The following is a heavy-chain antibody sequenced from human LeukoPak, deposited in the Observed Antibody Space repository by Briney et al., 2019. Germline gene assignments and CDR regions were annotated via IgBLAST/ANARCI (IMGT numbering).Heavy chain of an antibody. CDR1: GGSISSGGYY. Sequence: PSETLSLTCTVSGGSISSGGYYWSWIRQHPGKGLEWIGYIYYSGSTYYNPSLKSRVTISVDTSKNQFSLKLSSATAADTAVYYCARVVGGWGDRRPGLDYLGQGTLVTVSS. J-gene: IGHJ4*02. V-gene: IGHV4-31*03. CDR3: ARVVGGWGDRRPGLDY. D-gene: IGHD2-15*01. CDR2: IYYSGST.